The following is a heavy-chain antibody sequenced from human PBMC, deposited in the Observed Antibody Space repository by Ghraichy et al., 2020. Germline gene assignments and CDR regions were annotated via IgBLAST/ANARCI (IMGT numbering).Heavy chain of an antibody. CDR2: IDHIGST. J-gene: IGHJ5*02. V-gene: IGHV4-34*01. CDR1: GGSFRGYF. Sequence: SETLSLTCAVSGGSFRGYFWSWIRQPPGKGLEWIGEIDHIGSTNFNPSLRGRVTISLDTSRNQFSLRLSFLTAADTALYFCARGGYNWQHPYFDPWGQGTLVTVSS. CDR3: ARGGYNWQHPYFDP. D-gene: IGHD1-20*01.